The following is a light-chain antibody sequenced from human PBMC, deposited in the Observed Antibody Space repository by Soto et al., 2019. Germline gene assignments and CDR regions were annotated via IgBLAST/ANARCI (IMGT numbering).Light chain of an antibody. CDR3: PQRQSWQRK. CDR1: QAVNTR. J-gene: IGKJ1*01. Sequence: EIVLTQSPATLFSFPGDRVTLSCRASQAVNTRLAWYQHKPGQAPRLIIYLASNRAAGVPARFSGSGSGKYLTLTVSDVEPEDFAVYYCPQRQSWQRKVVQGTQVDI. CDR2: LAS. V-gene: IGKV3D-11*01.